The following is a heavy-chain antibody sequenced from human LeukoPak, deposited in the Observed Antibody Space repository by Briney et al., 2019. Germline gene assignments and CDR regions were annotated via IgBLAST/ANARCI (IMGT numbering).Heavy chain of an antibody. V-gene: IGHV4-61*02. J-gene: IGHJ6*03. D-gene: IGHD3-16*01. CDR2: IYTSGST. CDR1: GYSISSGYY. CDR3: ARGPGIVMGDYYMDV. Sequence: PSETLSLTCTVSGYSISSGYYWSWIRQPAGKGLEWIGRIYTSGSTNYNPSLKSRVTISVDTSKNQFSLKLSSVTAADTAVYYCARGPGIVMGDYYMDVWGKGTTVTISS.